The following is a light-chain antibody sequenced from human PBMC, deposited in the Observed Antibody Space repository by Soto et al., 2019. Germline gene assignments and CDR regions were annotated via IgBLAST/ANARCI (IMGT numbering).Light chain of an antibody. V-gene: IGKV3-20*01. CDR2: GAS. CDR3: XXXXXSXXT. Sequence: EIVLTQSPGTLSLSPGKRASLSCRASQSMSSSYLAWYPKKPGRAPRPLIYGASRRATELPDRFRGNGSGTDFTLTISRLEPVDSAVXXXXXXXXSXXTFGQVTKVDIK. CDR1: QSMSSSY. J-gene: IGKJ1*01.